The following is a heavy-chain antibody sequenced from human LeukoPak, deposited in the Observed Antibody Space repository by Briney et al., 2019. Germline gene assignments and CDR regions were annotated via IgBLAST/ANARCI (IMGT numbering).Heavy chain of an antibody. D-gene: IGHD5-12*01. V-gene: IGHV3-23*01. CDR2: ISGSGYST. CDR1: GLTFSRYA. J-gene: IGHJ4*02. Sequence: PGGSLRLSCAASGLTFSRYAMTWVRQAPGKGLEWVSHISGSGYSTSYADSVKGRFTISRDNSKNTLYLQMNSLRAEDTAVYYCAKDDSGIRFDYWGQGTLVTVSS. CDR3: AKDDSGIRFDY.